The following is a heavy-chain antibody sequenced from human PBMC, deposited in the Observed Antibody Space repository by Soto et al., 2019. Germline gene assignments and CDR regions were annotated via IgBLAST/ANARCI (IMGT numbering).Heavy chain of an antibody. D-gene: IGHD6-19*01. CDR2: IKQDGSET. J-gene: IGHJ4*02. CDR3: ARDTGATVAGTFDY. Sequence: DVQLVESGGGLVQPGGSLRLSCAASGFLFDNFWMTWVRQAPGKGLGWVANIKQDGSETYYVDSVKGRFTISRDNAKNSLFLQMNSLRAEDTAMYYCARDTGATVAGTFDYWGQGTLVTVSS. V-gene: IGHV3-7*01. CDR1: GFLFDNFW.